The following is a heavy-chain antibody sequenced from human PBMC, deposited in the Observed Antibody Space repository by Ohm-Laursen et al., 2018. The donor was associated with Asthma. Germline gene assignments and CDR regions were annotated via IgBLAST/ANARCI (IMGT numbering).Heavy chain of an antibody. CDR1: GYSVTSYA. J-gene: IGHJ4*02. Sequence: ASVKVSCKASGYSVTSYAFSWVRQAPEQRPEWMGWIYIRNTNYAPKFRDRITLSTDTSTNTAYMDLRSLRSDDTAVYYCVRDVVDRFDFWGQGSLVIVSS. CDR2: IYIRNT. D-gene: IGHD2-21*01. CDR3: VRDVVDRFDF. V-gene: IGHV1-18*04.